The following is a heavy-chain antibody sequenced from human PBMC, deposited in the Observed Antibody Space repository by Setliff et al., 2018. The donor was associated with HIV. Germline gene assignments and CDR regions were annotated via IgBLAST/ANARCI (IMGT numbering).Heavy chain of an antibody. CDR1: GGSFSGYY. CDR3: ARQGAGYYYDSSEYYTGNGFDM. V-gene: IGHV4-34*01. Sequence: SETLSLTCAVYGGSFSGYYWGWIRQSPGKGLEWIGGFHHSGSTHYNPSLKSRVTISGQTSNNQFSLQLTSVTAADTAVYYCARQGAGYYYDSSEYYTGNGFDMWGQGTMVTVSS. CDR2: FHHSGST. J-gene: IGHJ3*02. D-gene: IGHD3-22*01.